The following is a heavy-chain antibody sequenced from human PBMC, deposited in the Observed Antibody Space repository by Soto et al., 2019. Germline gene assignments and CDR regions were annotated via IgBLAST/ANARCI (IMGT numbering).Heavy chain of an antibody. J-gene: IGHJ3*01. V-gene: IGHV4-4*02. Sequence: QVQLQESGPGLVKPSGTLSLTCAVSGDSISNSRWWTWVRQPPGKGLEWIGDIFHSGDTNYNPSLKSRVFISVDKPQNQFSLKVSSVTAADTAIEYCAYSTGWYRHDVWGQGTLVTVSS. CDR2: IFHSGDT. D-gene: IGHD6-19*01. CDR3: AYSTGWYRHDV. CDR1: GDSISNSRW.